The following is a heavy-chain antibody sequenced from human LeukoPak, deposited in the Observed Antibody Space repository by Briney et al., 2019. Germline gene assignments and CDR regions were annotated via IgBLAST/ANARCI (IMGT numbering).Heavy chain of an antibody. J-gene: IGHJ4*02. Sequence: GASVKVSCKASGYTFTSYDINCVRQATGQGLEWMGWMNPNRGNTGYAQKFQGRVTMTRNTSISTAYMELSSLRSEDTAVYYCARGSGGYYDFWSGYSKTYYFDYWGQGTLVTVSS. CDR3: ARGSGGYYDFWSGYSKTYYFDY. CDR2: MNPNRGNT. D-gene: IGHD3-3*01. V-gene: IGHV1-8*01. CDR1: GYTFTSYD.